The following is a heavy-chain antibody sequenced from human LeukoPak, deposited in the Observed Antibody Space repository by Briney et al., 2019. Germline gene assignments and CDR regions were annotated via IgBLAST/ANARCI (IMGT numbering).Heavy chain of an antibody. V-gene: IGHV1-69*13. J-gene: IGHJ5*02. CDR2: IIPIFGTA. D-gene: IGHD6-13*01. CDR1: GGTFSSYA. Sequence: SVKVSCKASGGTFSSYAISWVRQASGQGLEWMGGIIPIFGTANYAQKFQGRVTITADESTSTAYMELSSLRSEDTAVYYCARAIAAAGMGSNWFDPWGQGTLVTVSS. CDR3: ARAIAAAGMGSNWFDP.